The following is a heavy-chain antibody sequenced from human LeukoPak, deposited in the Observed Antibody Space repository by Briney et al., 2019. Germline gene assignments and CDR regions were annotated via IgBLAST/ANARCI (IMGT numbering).Heavy chain of an antibody. V-gene: IGHV4-39*01. CDR1: GGSISSSSYY. CDR2: IYYSGST. CDR3: ARYSSSWYLHQNAFDI. J-gene: IGHJ3*02. D-gene: IGHD6-13*01. Sequence: SETLSLTCTVSGGSISSSSYYWGWIRQPPGKGLEWIGSIYYSGSTYYNPSLKSRVTISVDTSKNQFSLKLSSVTAADTAAYYCARYSSSWYLHQNAFDIWGQGTMVTVSS.